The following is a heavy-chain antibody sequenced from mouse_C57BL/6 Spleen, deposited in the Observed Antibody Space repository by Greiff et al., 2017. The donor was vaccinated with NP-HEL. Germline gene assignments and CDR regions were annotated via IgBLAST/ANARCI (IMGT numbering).Heavy chain of an antibody. Sequence: VKLQQSGPELVKPGASVKISCKASGYAFSSSWMNWVKQRPGKGLEWIGRIYPGDGDTNYNGKFKGKATLTADKSSSTAYMQLSSLTSEDSAVYFCARWFLFDYWGQGTTLTVSS. J-gene: IGHJ2*01. CDR2: IYPGDGDT. CDR3: ARWFLFDY. V-gene: IGHV1-82*01. D-gene: IGHD2-2*01. CDR1: GYAFSSSW.